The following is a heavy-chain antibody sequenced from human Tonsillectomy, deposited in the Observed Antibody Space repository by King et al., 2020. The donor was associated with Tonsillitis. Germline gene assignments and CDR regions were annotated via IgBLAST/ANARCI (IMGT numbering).Heavy chain of an antibody. D-gene: IGHD2-8*01. J-gene: IGHJ5*02. CDR1: GGSISSYY. CDR3: AIGTNLSGFDP. V-gene: IGHV4-59*01. Sequence: QLQESCPGLVKPSETLSLTCTVSGGSISSYYWSWIRQPPGKGLEWIGYIYYSGSTNYNPSLKSRVTISVDTSKNQFSLKLGSVTAADTAVYFCAIGTNLSGFDPWGQGTLVTVSS. CDR2: IYYSGST.